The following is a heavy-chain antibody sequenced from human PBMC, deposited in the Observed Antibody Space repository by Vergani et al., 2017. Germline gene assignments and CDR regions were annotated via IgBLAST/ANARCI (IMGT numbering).Heavy chain of an antibody. D-gene: IGHD6-6*01. CDR3: ARGEGAIAARLSA. J-gene: IGHJ5*02. CDR2: INHSGST. V-gene: IGHV4-34*01. Sequence: QVQLQQWGAGLLKPSETLSLTCAVYGGSFSGYYWSWIRQPPGKGLEWIGEINHSGSTNYNPSLKSRVTISVDTSKNQFCLKLSSVTAADTAVYYCARGEGAIAARLSAWGQGTLVTVSS. CDR1: GGSFSGYY.